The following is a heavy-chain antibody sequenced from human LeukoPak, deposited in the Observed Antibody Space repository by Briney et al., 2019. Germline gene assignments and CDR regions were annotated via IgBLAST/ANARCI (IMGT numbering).Heavy chain of an antibody. CDR1: GASISGSNYY. CDR2: IYSSGST. CDR3: ARLPDP. V-gene: IGHV4-39*01. J-gene: IGHJ5*02. Sequence: SETLSLTCAVSGASISGSNYYWGWIRQPPGKGLEWIGNIYSSGSTYYNASLQSRVTISIDTSKNQFSLRLNSVTAADTAMYYCARLPDPWGQGTLVTVSS.